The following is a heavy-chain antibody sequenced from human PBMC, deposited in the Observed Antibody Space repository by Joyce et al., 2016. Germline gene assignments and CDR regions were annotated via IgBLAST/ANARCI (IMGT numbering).Heavy chain of an antibody. J-gene: IGHJ6*02. CDR2: ISYSGTA. V-gene: IGHV4-59*01. D-gene: IGHD3-10*01. CDR1: GGSISTYY. Sequence: QVQLQESGPGLVKPSETLSLTCSVSGGSISTYYWSWIRQPPGKELEWIGYISYSGTADYNPSLRSRVSISIDTSINQFSLRLTSVTAADTAVYFCARDLISGSSYNYDYYGMDVWGQGTTVTVSS. CDR3: ARDLISGSSYNYDYYGMDV.